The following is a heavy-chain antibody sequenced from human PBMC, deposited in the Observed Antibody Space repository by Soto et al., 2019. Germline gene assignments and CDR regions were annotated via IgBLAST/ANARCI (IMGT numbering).Heavy chain of an antibody. Sequence: PGGSMRLSCAASGFTFSSYSMNWVCKTPGKGLEWASSISSSSSYVYYADSGKGRVTISRDNAQNSLSLQMTSLRAYVPSVYYCARDLAAAAVNWGQGTLVTVSS. V-gene: IGHV3-21*01. J-gene: IGHJ4*02. CDR1: GFTFSSYS. CDR3: ARDLAAAAVN. D-gene: IGHD6-13*01. CDR2: ISSSSSYV.